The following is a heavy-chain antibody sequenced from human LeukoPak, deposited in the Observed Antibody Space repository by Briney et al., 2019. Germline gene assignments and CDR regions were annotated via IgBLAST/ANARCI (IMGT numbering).Heavy chain of an antibody. J-gene: IGHJ4*02. Sequence: NPSETLSLTCTVSGGSISSSSYYWGWIRQPPGKGLEWIGSIYYSGSTYYNPSLKSRVTISVDTSKNQFSLKLSSVTAADTAVYYCARGPPGSLTGYYGLFDYWGQGTLVTVSS. CDR2: IYYSGST. V-gene: IGHV4-39*07. D-gene: IGHD3-9*01. CDR3: ARGPPGSLTGYYGLFDY. CDR1: GGSISSSSYY.